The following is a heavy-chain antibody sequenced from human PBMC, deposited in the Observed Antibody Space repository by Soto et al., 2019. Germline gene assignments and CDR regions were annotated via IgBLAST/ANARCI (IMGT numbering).Heavy chain of an antibody. CDR1: GGSISSGGYY. V-gene: IGHV4-31*03. D-gene: IGHD6-6*01. CDR2: IYYSGST. J-gene: IGHJ4*02. CDR3: ATPNSISVRRLNVAALKFDY. Sequence: SETLSLTCTVSGGSISSGGYYWSWIRQHTGKGLEWIGYIYYSGSTYYNPSLKSRVTISVDTSKNQFSLKLSSVTAADTAVYYCATPNSISVRRLNVAALKFDYWGQGTLVTVSS.